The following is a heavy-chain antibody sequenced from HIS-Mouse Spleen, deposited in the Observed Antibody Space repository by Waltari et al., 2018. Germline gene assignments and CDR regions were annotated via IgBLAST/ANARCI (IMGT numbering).Heavy chain of an antibody. CDR3: ARGHDYSNYFDY. J-gene: IGHJ4*02. Sequence: QVQLVQSGAEVKKPGASVKVSCKASGYTFTSYYINWVRQATGQGLEWMGWMNPNSGNTGYAQKFKGRVTMTRNTAISTAYMELISLRSEDTAVYYCARGHDYSNYFDYWGQGTLVTVSS. V-gene: IGHV1-8*01. D-gene: IGHD4-4*01. CDR2: MNPNSGNT. CDR1: GYTFTSYY.